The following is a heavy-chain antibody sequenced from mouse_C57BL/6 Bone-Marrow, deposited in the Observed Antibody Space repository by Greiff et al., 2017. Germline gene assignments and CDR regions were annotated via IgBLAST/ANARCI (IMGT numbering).Heavy chain of an antibody. D-gene: IGHD4-1*01. Sequence: EVQLQQSGAELVRPGASVKLSCTASGFNIKDDYMHWVKQRPEQGLEWIGWIDPENGDTEYASKFQGKATITADTSSNTAYLHLSGLTSEDTAVYYCTTGNWERDYWGQGTTLTVSS. CDR2: IDPENGDT. CDR1: GFNIKDDY. V-gene: IGHV14-4*01. CDR3: TTGNWERDY. J-gene: IGHJ2*01.